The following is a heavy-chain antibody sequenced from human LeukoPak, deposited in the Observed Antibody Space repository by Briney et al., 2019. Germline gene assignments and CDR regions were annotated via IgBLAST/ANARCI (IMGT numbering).Heavy chain of an antibody. CDR3: VKEPRGYSFSFDI. J-gene: IGHJ3*02. CDR2: ISGSGSKT. V-gene: IGHV3-23*01. CDR1: GFTFSTCA. D-gene: IGHD5-18*01. Sequence: GGSLRLSCAASGFTFSTCAINWVRQAPGKGLEWVSAISGSGSKTFYADSVKGRFTISRDNPENTLYLQMNSLRPEDTVVYYCVKEPRGYSFSFDIWGQGTMVTVSS.